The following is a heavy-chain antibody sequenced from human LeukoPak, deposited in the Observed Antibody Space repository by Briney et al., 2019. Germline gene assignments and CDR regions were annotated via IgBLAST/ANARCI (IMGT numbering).Heavy chain of an antibody. CDR3: ARVNGYNYFDY. CDR2: ISTYNGNT. Sequence: ASVKVSCKASGYTFTDYGIGWVRQAPGQGLEWMGWISTYNGNTNYAQKFQDRVTMTRDTYTSTAYMELRSLRSDDTAVYYCARVNGYNYFDYWGQGTLVTVSS. CDR1: GYTFTDYG. V-gene: IGHV1-18*01. D-gene: IGHD5-24*01. J-gene: IGHJ4*02.